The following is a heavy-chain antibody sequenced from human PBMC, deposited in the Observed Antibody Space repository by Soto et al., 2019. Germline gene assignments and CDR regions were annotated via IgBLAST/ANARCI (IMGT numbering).Heavy chain of an antibody. CDR1: GGTFSSYT. Sequence: SVKVSCKASGGTFSSYTISWVRQAPGQGLEWMGRIIPILGIANYAQKFQGRVTITADKSTSTAYMELSSLRSEDTAVYYCARGYYYGSGKRYWYFDLWGRGTLVTVSS. CDR2: IIPILGIA. D-gene: IGHD3-10*01. J-gene: IGHJ2*01. CDR3: ARGYYYGSGKRYWYFDL. V-gene: IGHV1-69*02.